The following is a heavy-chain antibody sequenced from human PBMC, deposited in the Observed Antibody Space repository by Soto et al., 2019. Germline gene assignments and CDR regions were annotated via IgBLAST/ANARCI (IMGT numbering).Heavy chain of an antibody. V-gene: IGHV3-9*01. D-gene: IGHD1-1*01. Sequence: GGSLRLSCAASGLTFDDYAMHWVRQAPWKGLEWVSGISRDSSIIGYAASVKGRFIVSRDNAKNSLYLQMNSLRAEDTALYYCAKYMKSFLRKYNMYVWGQGTTVTVSS. CDR2: ISRDSSII. CDR1: GLTFDDYA. J-gene: IGHJ6*02. CDR3: AKYMKSFLRKYNMYV.